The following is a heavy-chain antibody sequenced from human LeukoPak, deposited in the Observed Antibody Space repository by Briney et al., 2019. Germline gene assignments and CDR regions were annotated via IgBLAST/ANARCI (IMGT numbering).Heavy chain of an antibody. CDR2: IRSSSSYI. V-gene: IGHV3-21*01. J-gene: IGHJ5*02. CDR1: GFTFSSYS. CDR3: VRDFTAMPLA. Sequence: SGGSLRLSCAASGFTFSSYSMNWVRQAPGEGLEWVSSIRSSSSYISYADSVKGRFTISRDNAKNSLYLQMNSLRAEDTAVYYCVRDFTAMPLAWGQGTLVTVSS. D-gene: IGHD5-18*01.